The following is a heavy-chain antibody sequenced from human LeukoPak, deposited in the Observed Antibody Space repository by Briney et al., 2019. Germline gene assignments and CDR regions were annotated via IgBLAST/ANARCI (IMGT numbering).Heavy chain of an antibody. D-gene: IGHD1-14*01. Sequence: GGSLRLSCAASGFTFSSYEMNWVRQAPGKGLEWVSYISSSGSTKYYADSVKGRFTISRDNAKNSLYLQMNSLRAEDTAVYYCTSTGNPSPVPWGQGTLVTVSS. CDR2: ISSSGSTK. J-gene: IGHJ5*02. V-gene: IGHV3-48*03. CDR3: TSTGNPSPVP. CDR1: GFTFSSYE.